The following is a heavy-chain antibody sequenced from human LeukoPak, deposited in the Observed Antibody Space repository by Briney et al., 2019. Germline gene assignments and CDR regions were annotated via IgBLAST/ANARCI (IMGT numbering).Heavy chain of an antibody. CDR1: GYTFRNYY. D-gene: IGHD6-19*01. J-gene: IGHJ3*01. CDR2: INPSSDKT. Sequence: ASVKVSCKAFGYTFRNYYMHWVRQAPGQGLEWMGIINPSSDKTNYAQKFQGRVTMTRDISTSTVYMELNSLRFEDTAVYYCARDLRTIAVTGIGVFDVWGQGTEVTVSS. V-gene: IGHV1-46*01. CDR3: ARDLRTIAVTGIGVFDV.